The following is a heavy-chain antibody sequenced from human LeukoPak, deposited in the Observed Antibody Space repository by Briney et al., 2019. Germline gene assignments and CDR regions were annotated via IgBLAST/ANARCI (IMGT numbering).Heavy chain of an antibody. Sequence: GGSLRLPCAASGFTFSSYAMHWVRQAPGKGLEWVAVISYDGSNKYYADSVKGRFTISRDNSKNTLSLQMNSLRAEDTAVYYCARDGPPLLVTYPNWYFDLWGRGTLVTVSS. V-gene: IGHV3-30-3*01. D-gene: IGHD3-9*01. CDR2: ISYDGSNK. CDR1: GFTFSSYA. CDR3: ARDGPPLLVTYPNWYFDL. J-gene: IGHJ2*01.